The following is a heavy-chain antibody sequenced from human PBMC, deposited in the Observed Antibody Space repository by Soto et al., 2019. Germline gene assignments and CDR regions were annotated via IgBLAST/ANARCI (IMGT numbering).Heavy chain of an antibody. CDR1: GYNFTRYW. J-gene: IGHJ3*02. CDR2: IHPGDSDT. CDR3: AGQVPSHI. V-gene: IGHV5-51*01. Sequence: GESLKISCKVSGYNFTRYWIGWVRQMPGKGLEWMGMIHPGDSDTRYSPSFQGQVTISADKSTTTAYLQWSSLRASDTATYYCAGQVPSHIWGQGTMVTVSS.